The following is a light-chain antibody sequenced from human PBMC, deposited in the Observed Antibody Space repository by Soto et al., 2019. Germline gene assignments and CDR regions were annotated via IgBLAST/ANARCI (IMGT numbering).Light chain of an antibody. V-gene: IGLV4-69*01. CDR1: SGQSSYA. Sequence: QTVVTQSPSASASLGASVKLTCTLSSGQSSYAIAWHQQQPERGPRYLMKLNGDGSHSKGDGIPDRFSGSSSGAERYLTISSLQSEDEAVYYCQTWDTGIQVFGGGTKVTVL. CDR3: QTWDTGIQV. CDR2: LNGDGSH. J-gene: IGLJ2*01.